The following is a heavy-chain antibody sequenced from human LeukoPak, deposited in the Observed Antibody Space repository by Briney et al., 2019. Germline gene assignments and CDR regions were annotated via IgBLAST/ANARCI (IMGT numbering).Heavy chain of an antibody. CDR1: GYSFTSYW. D-gene: IGHD3-3*01. CDR3: AGGPYYDFWSGYYDY. CDR2: IYPGDSDT. V-gene: IGHV5-51*01. Sequence: GESLKISCKGSGYSFTSYWIGWVRQMPGKGLEWMGIIYPGDSDTRYSPSFQGQVTISADKSISTAYLQWSSLKAPGTAMYYCAGGPYYDFWSGYYDYWGQGTLVTVSS. J-gene: IGHJ4*02.